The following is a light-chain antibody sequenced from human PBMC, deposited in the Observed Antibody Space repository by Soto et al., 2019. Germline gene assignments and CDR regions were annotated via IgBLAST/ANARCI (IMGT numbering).Light chain of an antibody. V-gene: IGKV1-8*01. CDR1: QGISSY. J-gene: IGKJ1*01. CDR2: AAS. Sequence: AIRMTQSPSSFSASTGDRVTITCRASQGISSYLAWYQQKPGKAPKLLIYAASTLQSGVPSRFSGSGSGTDFTLTISCLQSEDFATYYCQQYYSYPPTFGQGTEVEIK. CDR3: QQYYSYPPT.